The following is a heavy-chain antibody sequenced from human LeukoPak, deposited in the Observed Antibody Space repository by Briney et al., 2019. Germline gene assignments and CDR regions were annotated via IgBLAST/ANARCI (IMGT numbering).Heavy chain of an antibody. CDR2: ISSSSSYI. Sequence: GGSLRLSCAASGFTFSSYSMNWVRQAPGKGLEWVSSISSSSSYIYYADSVKGRFTISRDNAKNSLYLQMNSLRAEDTAVYYCARDGVTSGSYLDYWGQGTLVTVSS. CDR3: ARDGVTSGSYLDY. J-gene: IGHJ4*03. CDR1: GFTFSSYS. V-gene: IGHV3-21*01. D-gene: IGHD1-26*01.